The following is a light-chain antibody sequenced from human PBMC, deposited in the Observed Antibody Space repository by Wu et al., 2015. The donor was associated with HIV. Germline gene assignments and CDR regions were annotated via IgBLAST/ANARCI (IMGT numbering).Light chain of an antibody. CDR1: QSVSSSY. CDR3: QQYGRGS. CDR2: GAS. V-gene: IGKV3-20*01. Sequence: EIVLAQSPGTLSLSPGERATLSCRASQSVSSSYLAWYQQKPGQAPRLLIYGASSRATGTPDRFSGSGSGTDFTLTISRLEPEDFAVYYCQQYGRGSFGQGTKLEIK. J-gene: IGKJ2*04.